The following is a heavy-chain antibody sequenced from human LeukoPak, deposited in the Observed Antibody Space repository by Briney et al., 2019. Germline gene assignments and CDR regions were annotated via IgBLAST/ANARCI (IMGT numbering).Heavy chain of an antibody. D-gene: IGHD1-1*01. CDR1: GYTFTGYY. CDR3: ARPLKRPGAFDI. V-gene: IGHV1-2*02. CDR2: INPNSGGT. Sequence: ASVKVSCKASGYTFTGYYMHWVRQAPGQGLEWMGWINPNSGGTNYAQKFQGRVTMTRDTSVSTAYMELSRLRSDDTAVYYCARPLKRPGAFDIWGQGTMVTVSS. J-gene: IGHJ3*02.